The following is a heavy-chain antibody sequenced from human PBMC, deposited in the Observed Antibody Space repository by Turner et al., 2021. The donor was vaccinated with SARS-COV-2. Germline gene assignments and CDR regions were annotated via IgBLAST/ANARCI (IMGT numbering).Heavy chain of an antibody. CDR3: AKETPYDSSGCFDY. J-gene: IGHJ4*02. V-gene: IGHV3-30*18. Sequence: QVQLVESGGSGVQLGRSLRFSSPASVFTFSSYGMHWVRQAPGKGLQWVAVISYDGSNKYYADSVKGRLTISRDNSKNTLYLQMNSLRAEDTAVYYCAKETPYDSSGCFDYWGQGTLVTVTS. CDR2: ISYDGSNK. D-gene: IGHD3-22*01. CDR1: VFTFSSYG.